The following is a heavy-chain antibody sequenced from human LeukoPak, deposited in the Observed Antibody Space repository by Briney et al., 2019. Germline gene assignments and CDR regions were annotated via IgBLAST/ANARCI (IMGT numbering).Heavy chain of an antibody. D-gene: IGHD5-18*01. J-gene: IGHJ4*02. CDR3: ARGFGGVHTYGYHY. Sequence: ASVKVSCKASGGTFSSYAISWVRQAPGQGLEWMGGIIPIFGTANYAQKFQGRVTITADESTSTAYMELSSLRSEDTAVYYCARGFGGVHTYGYHYWGQGTLVTVSS. CDR1: GGTFSSYA. CDR2: IIPIFGTA. V-gene: IGHV1-69*13.